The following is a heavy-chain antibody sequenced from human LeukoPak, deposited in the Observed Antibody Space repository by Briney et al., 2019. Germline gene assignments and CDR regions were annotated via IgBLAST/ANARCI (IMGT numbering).Heavy chain of an antibody. J-gene: IGHJ5*02. V-gene: IGHV4-59*01. CDR3: ARDRTGNNWFDP. CDR1: GGSISSYY. Sequence: SETLSLTCTVSGGSISSYYWSWIRQPPGKGLEWIGYIYYSGSTNYNPSLKSRVTISVDTSKNQFSLKLSSVPAADTAVYYCARDRTGNNWFDPWGQGTLVTVSS. D-gene: IGHD1-1*01. CDR2: IYYSGST.